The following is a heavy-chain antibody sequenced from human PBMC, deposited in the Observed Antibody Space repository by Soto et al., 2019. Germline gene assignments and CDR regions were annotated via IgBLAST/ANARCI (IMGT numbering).Heavy chain of an antibody. J-gene: IGHJ3*02. Sequence: GASGKVSCKASGYTFTSYGISWVRQAPGQGLEWMGWISAYNGNTNYAQKLQGRVTMTTDTSTSTAYMELRSLRSDDTAVYYCARDHHTAVADNGTDAFDIWGQGTMVTVS. CDR1: GYTFTSYG. D-gene: IGHD5-18*01. CDR2: ISAYNGNT. V-gene: IGHV1-18*01. CDR3: ARDHHTAVADNGTDAFDI.